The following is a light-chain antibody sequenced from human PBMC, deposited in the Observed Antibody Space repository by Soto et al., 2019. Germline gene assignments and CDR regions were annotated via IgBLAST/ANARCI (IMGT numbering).Light chain of an antibody. V-gene: IGKV3-20*01. CDR1: QSVSSSY. CDR2: GVS. CDR3: QQYSSSPPEFT. Sequence: EIVLTQSPGTLSVSPGERVTLSCRASQSVSSSYLAWYQQRPGQAPRLLIFGVSYRATGIPDRFSGSGSGTDFTLTISRLEPEDFAVYYCQQYSSSPPEFTFGPGTKVDSK. J-gene: IGKJ3*01.